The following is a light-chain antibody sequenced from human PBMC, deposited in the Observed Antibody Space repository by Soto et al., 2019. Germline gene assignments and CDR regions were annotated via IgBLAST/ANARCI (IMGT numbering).Light chain of an antibody. V-gene: IGKV1-39*01. CDR1: QAVSNF. CDR3: QQTHSAPWT. CDR2: AAS. J-gene: IGKJ1*01. Sequence: DIQMTQSPSSLSASVGDRVTITCRASQAVSNFVAWYQHRPGMAPKVLMYAASTLQTGVSSRFIGSGSGTDFTLTISRLLTEDFATYYCQQTHSAPWTFGQGTRVDVK.